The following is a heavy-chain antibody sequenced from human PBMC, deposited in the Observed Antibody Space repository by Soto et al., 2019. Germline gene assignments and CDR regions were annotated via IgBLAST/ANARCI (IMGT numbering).Heavy chain of an antibody. CDR1: GYSFTSYG. CDR3: ARADSYCGGDCYSGSNY. CDR2: MSTYNGNT. J-gene: IGHJ4*02. D-gene: IGHD2-21*02. Sequence: ASVKVSCKASGYSFTSYGISWVRQAPGQGREWMGWMSTYNGNTNFAQNVQGRVTMTTDTSTYTAYMELRSLTSDDTAVYYCARADSYCGGDCYSGSNYWGQGTLVTVSS. V-gene: IGHV1-18*01.